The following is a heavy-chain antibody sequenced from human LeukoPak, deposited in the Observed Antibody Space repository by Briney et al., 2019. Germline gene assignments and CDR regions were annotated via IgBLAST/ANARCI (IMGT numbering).Heavy chain of an antibody. J-gene: IGHJ5*02. V-gene: IGHV4-59*08. CDR2: LYNGGST. D-gene: IGHD3-10*01. CDR3: ARHSGSGWFDP. CDR1: GGSISSYS. Sequence: SETLSLTCTVSGGSISSYSWIWIRQPPGKGLEWIGYLYNGGSTSYNPSLKSRVTVSVGTPKNQFSLRLSSVTAADTAVYYCARHSGSGWFDPWGQGTLVTVSS.